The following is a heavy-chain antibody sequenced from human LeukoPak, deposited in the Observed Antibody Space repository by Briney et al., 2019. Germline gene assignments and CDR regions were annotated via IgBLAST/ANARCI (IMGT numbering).Heavy chain of an antibody. CDR2: IYYSGST. CDR1: GGSISSYY. V-gene: IGHV4-59*01. Sequence: SETLSLTCTVSGGSISSYYWSWIRQPPGQGLEWMGYIYYSGSTNYNPSLKSRVTISVDTSKNQFSLKLSSVTAADTAVHYCARDDRIAVAGSNYYYYYGMDVWGQGTTVTDSS. J-gene: IGHJ6*02. D-gene: IGHD6-19*01. CDR3: ARDDRIAVAGSNYYYYYGMDV.